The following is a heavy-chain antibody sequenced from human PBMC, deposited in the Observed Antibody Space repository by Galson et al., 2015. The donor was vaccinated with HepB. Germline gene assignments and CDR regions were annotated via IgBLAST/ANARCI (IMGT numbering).Heavy chain of an antibody. CDR1: GFTFTSYG. J-gene: IGHJ4*02. Sequence: CKASGFTFTSYGMSWVRQAPGQGLEWMGWISPYNGNTNYAQKFQGRVSMTTDTSTSTAYMELRSLRSDDTAMFYCARDRLGGNSGVDYWGQGTLVTVSS. D-gene: IGHD4-23*01. V-gene: IGHV1-18*01. CDR2: ISPYNGNT. CDR3: ARDRLGGNSGVDY.